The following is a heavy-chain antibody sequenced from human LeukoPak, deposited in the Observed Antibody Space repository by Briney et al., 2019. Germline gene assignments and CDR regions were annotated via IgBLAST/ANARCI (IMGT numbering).Heavy chain of an antibody. CDR3: ATVAGFYWNSDSFDY. J-gene: IGHJ4*01. V-gene: IGHV1-18*01. Sequence: ASVKVSCTASGGTFSSYAISWVRQAPGQGLEWMGWISAYNGQTNYAQKVQGRVTMTTDTSTKTAYMELRSLRSDDTAVYYCATVAGFYWNSDSFDYWGHGTQVTVSS. D-gene: IGHD1-7*01. CDR2: ISAYNGQT. CDR1: GGTFSSYA.